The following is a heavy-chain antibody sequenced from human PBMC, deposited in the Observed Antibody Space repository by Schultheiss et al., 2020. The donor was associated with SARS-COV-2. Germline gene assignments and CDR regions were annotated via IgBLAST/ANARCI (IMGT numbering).Heavy chain of an antibody. Sequence: SQTLSLTCTVSGGSISSGGYYWSWIRQPPGKGLEWIGEINHSGSTNYNPSLKSRVTISVDTSKNQFSLKLSSVTAADTAVYYCARATRIAVAGRRYYYGMDVWGQGTTVTVSS. CDR2: INHSGST. D-gene: IGHD6-19*01. CDR1: GGSISSGGYY. CDR3: ARATRIAVAGRRYYYGMDV. J-gene: IGHJ6*02. V-gene: IGHV4-61*08.